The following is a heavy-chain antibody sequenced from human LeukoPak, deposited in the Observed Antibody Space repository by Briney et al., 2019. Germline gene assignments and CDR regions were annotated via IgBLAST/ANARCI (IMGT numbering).Heavy chain of an antibody. V-gene: IGHV3-23*01. CDR2: ISGSGGST. Sequence: PGGSLRLSCAASGFTFSSYAMSWVRQAPGKGLEWVSSISGSGGSTYYADSVKGRFTISRDNSKNTLYLQMNSLRAEDTAVYYCARDRHNYYYDSSGYYDYWGQGTLVTVSS. CDR3: ARDRHNYYYDSSGYYDY. J-gene: IGHJ4*02. D-gene: IGHD3-22*01. CDR1: GFTFSSYA.